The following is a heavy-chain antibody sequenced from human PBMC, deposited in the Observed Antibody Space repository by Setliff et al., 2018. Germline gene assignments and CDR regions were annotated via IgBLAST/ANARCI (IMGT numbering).Heavy chain of an antibody. CDR2: INQSGSA. Sequence: SETLSLTCGVHGGSFSGYQWTWIRQPPGKGLEWIGEINQSGSANYNPSLKSRASLSVDTSEKQLSLTLNSVTVADTAVYYCARAQVVFAISAPAWYFEIWGQGTLVTVSS. V-gene: IGHV4-34*01. CDR3: ARAQVVFAISAPAWYFEI. J-gene: IGHJ4*02. CDR1: GGSFSGYQ. D-gene: IGHD2-21*01.